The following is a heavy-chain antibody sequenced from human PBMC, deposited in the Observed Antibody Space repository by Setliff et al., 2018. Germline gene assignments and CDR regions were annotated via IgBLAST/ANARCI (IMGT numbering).Heavy chain of an antibody. J-gene: IGHJ1*01. V-gene: IGHV4-59*02. CDR1: GASVSSHY. CDR2: ISYSGIT. D-gene: IGHD1-1*01. Sequence: PSETLSLTCNVSGASVSSHYWDWIRQPPGKGLEWIGFISYSGITTYNVSLKSRVSISLDTSKNQLSLTLSSVTAADTAVYYCVREGYSEYFQDWGRGTLVTVSS. CDR3: VREGYSEYFQD.